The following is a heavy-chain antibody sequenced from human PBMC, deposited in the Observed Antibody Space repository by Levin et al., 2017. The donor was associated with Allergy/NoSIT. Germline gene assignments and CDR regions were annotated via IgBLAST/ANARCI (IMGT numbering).Heavy chain of an antibody. CDR2: INPKSGGT. CDR1: GYSFTGYY. D-gene: IGHD1-26*01. J-gene: IGHJ4*02. CDR3: ARGGVGANQTFDY. Sequence: ASVKVSCKASGYSFTGYYMHWVRQAPGQGLEWMGWINPKSGGTNYAQKFQGRVTMTRDTSIRTAYMELSRLRSDDTAVYYCARGGVGANQTFDYWGQGTLVTVSS. V-gene: IGHV1-2*02.